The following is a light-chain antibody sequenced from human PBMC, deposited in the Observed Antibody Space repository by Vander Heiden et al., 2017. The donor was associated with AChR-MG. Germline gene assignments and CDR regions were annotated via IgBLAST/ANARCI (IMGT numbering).Light chain of an antibody. CDR1: QGIRDD. V-gene: IGKV1-6*01. CDR3: RQQDNFPRT. CDR2: DTS. J-gene: IGKJ1*01. Sequence: AIQMTQSPSSLSASVGDRVTITCRASQGIRDDVDWYQQKPGKAPKLLIYDTSSLQSGVPSRFSGSGSGTDFTLTISSLQPEDFATYYCRQQDNFPRTFGQGTKVEIK.